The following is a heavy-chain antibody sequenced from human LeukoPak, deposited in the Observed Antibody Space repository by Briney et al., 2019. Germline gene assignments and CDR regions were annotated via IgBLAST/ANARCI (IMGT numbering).Heavy chain of an antibody. CDR3: ARSPYYYDSTNYFDY. V-gene: IGHV4-61*02. Sequence: SQTLSLTCTVSGGSISSGSYYWSWIRQPAGKGLEWIGCIYTSGSTNYNPSFKSRVTISVDTSKNQFSLKLSSVTAADTAVYYCARSPYYYDSTNYFDYWGQGTMVTVSS. CDR1: GGSISSGSYY. D-gene: IGHD3-22*01. J-gene: IGHJ4*02. CDR2: IYTSGST.